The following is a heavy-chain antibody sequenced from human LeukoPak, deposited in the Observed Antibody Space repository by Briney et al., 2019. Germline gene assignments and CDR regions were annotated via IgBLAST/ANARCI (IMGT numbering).Heavy chain of an antibody. V-gene: IGHV3-30*02. CDR2: ILYDGTNK. CDR1: GFTFSSFG. J-gene: IGHJ5*02. D-gene: IGHD2-21*01. Sequence: GGSLRLSCAASGFTFSSFGMHWVRQAPGQGLEWVAFILYDGTNKYYADSVRGRFTISRDNSKNTLYMQLNSLRAEDTAVYYCAKSKEDCCGSFDPWGQGTLVTVSS. CDR3: AKSKEDCCGSFDP.